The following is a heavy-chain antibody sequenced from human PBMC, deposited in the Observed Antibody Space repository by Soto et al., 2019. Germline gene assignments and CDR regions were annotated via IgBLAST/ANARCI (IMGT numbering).Heavy chain of an antibody. CDR2: IYYSGST. D-gene: IGHD2-15*01. J-gene: IGHJ1*01. CDR3: ARYFSGGSCPFQQ. Sequence: NPSERLSISCAACRGSMSSSEGTWFRPPPGKGLEWIGYIYYSGSTNYNPSLKSRVTISVDTSKNQFSLKLSSVTAADTAVYYCARYFSGGSCPFQQWGQGTLVTVSS. CDR1: RGSMSSSE. V-gene: IGHV4-59*08.